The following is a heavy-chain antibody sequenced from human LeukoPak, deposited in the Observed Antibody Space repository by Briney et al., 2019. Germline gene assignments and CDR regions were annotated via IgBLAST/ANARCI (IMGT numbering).Heavy chain of an antibody. V-gene: IGHV3-53*01. J-gene: IGHJ6*03. Sequence: GGSLRLSCAASGFTFSSYAMHWVRQAPGKGLEWVSVIYSGGSTYYADSVKGRFTISRDNSKNTLYLQMNSLRAEDTAVYYCARSMVRGFYYMDVWGKGTTVTISS. CDR1: GFTFSSYA. CDR2: IYSGGST. CDR3: ARSMVRGFYYMDV. D-gene: IGHD3-10*01.